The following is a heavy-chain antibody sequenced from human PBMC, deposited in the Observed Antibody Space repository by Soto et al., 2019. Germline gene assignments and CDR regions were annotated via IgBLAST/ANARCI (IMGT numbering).Heavy chain of an antibody. J-gene: IGHJ4*02. Sequence: PGGSLRLSCAASGLPFSNYAMTWVRQAPGKGLEWVSIISASGYSAYYGGAVKGRFTTSRDNSRSTLSLQMNGLRAEDTAVYYCSKGDLLWDPFDLWGQGTLVTVSS. CDR2: ISASGYSA. V-gene: IGHV3-23*01. CDR3: SKGDLLWDPFDL. CDR1: GLPFSNYA. D-gene: IGHD3-16*01.